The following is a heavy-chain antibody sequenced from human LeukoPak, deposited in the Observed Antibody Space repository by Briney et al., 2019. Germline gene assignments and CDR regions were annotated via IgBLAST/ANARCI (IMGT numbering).Heavy chain of an antibody. Sequence: PGGSLRLSCAASGFTFSNYAMNWVRQAPGKGLEWVGRIRSQTDGGTTDYAAPVKGRFTISRDDSKNTLYLQMNSLQTEDTAVYYCTTGPGIAVARMVDYWGQGTLVTVSS. CDR1: GFTFSNYA. CDR2: IRSQTDGGTT. V-gene: IGHV3-15*01. CDR3: TTGPGIAVARMVDY. D-gene: IGHD6-19*01. J-gene: IGHJ4*02.